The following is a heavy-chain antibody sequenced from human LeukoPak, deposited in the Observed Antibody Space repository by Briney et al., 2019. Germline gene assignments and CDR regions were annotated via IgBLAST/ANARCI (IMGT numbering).Heavy chain of an antibody. CDR3: ATAPSGYSSSWYGY. J-gene: IGHJ4*02. D-gene: IGHD6-13*01. V-gene: IGHV1-69-2*01. CDR1: GYTFTDYY. Sequence: ASVKVSCKVSGYTFTDYYMHWVQQAPGKGLEWMGLVDPEDGETIYAEKFQGRVTITADTSTDTAYMELSSLRPEDTAVYYCATAPSGYSSSWYGYWGQGTLVTVSS. CDR2: VDPEDGET.